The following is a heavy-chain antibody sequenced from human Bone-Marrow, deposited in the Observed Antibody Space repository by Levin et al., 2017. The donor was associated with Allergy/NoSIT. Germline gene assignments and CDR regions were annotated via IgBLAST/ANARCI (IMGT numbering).Heavy chain of an antibody. J-gene: IGHJ6*02. V-gene: IGHV4-4*07. CDR1: GGSISSYY. Sequence: PSETLSLTCTLSGGSISSYYWSWIRQPAGRGLEWIGLIYTGGSTNYNPSLKSRVTMSLDTSKNQFSLKLRSVTAADTAIYYCATWGRVDGDYYYGLDVWGQGTTVTVSS. D-gene: IGHD3-16*01. CDR3: ATWGRVDGDYYYGLDV. CDR2: IYTGGST.